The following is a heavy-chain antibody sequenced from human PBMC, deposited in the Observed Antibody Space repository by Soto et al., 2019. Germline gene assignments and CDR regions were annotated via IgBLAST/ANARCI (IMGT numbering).Heavy chain of an antibody. CDR3: ARDEHEYSSSWYGFDY. CDR1: GYTFTGYY. Sequence: ASVKVSCKASGYTFTGYYMHWVRQAPGQGLEWMGWINPNSGGTNYAQKFQGRVTMTRDTSISTAYMELSRLRSDDTAVYYCARDEHEYSSSWYGFDYWGQGTLVTVSS. CDR2: INPNSGGT. J-gene: IGHJ4*02. V-gene: IGHV1-2*02. D-gene: IGHD6-13*01.